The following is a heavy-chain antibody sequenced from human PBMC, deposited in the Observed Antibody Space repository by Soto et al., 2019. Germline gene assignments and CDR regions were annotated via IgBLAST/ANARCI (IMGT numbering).Heavy chain of an antibody. Sequence: VASVKVSCKASGGTFSSYAISWVRQAPGQGLEWMGGIIPIFGTANYAQKFQGRVTITADESTSTAYMELSSLRSEDTAVYYCARRSTIFGVVTPIGYFDYWGQGTLVTVSS. V-gene: IGHV1-69*13. CDR1: GGTFSSYA. D-gene: IGHD3-3*01. CDR2: IIPIFGTA. J-gene: IGHJ4*02. CDR3: ARRSTIFGVVTPIGYFDY.